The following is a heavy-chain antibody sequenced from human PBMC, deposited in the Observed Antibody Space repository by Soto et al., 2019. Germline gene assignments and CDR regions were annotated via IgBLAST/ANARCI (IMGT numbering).Heavy chain of an antibody. Sequence: GESLKISCKGSGYIFTNYWIGWVRQMPGKGLEWMGIIYPGDSDTRYSPSFQGQVTISADKSINTAYLQWSSLKSPDTAMYYCARHQVAAVAASSFAYWGQGTLVTVSS. J-gene: IGHJ4*02. D-gene: IGHD6-19*01. CDR3: ARHQVAAVAASSFAY. CDR1: GYIFTNYW. CDR2: IYPGDSDT. V-gene: IGHV5-51*01.